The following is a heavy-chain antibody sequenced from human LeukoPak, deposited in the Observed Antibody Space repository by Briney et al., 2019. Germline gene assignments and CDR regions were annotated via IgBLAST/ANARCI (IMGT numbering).Heavy chain of an antibody. D-gene: IGHD5-12*01. V-gene: IGHV3-30*02. CDR3: AKDGAWLRFDD. CDR1: GFTFSNYG. J-gene: IGHJ4*02. CDR2: IRYDGINK. Sequence: GGSLRLSCAASGFTFSNYGMHWVRQAPGKGLEWVAFIRYDGINKYYADSVKGRFTISRDDSKNTLYLQMKNLRAEDTAVYCCAKDGAWLRFDDWGQGILVTVSS.